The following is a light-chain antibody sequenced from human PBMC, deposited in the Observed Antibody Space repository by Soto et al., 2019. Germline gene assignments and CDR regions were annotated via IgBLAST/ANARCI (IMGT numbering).Light chain of an antibody. J-gene: IGKJ5*01. CDR2: KIS. CDR1: HSLVYADGNTY. Sequence: DIVMTQTPLSSPVTLGQPASISCSSTHSLVYADGNTYLQWFQQRPGQSPRRLIYKISNRDSGVPDRFSGSGSGTDFTLQISRVEAEDVGVYYCMQGTHWPLTFGQGTRLEIK. CDR3: MQGTHWPLT. V-gene: IGKV2-30*01.